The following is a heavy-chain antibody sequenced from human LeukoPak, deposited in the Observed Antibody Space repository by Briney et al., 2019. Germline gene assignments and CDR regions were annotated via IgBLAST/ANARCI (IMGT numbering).Heavy chain of an antibody. V-gene: IGHV3-23*01. CDR2: ISGSGGST. CDR1: GFTFSSYT. D-gene: IGHD4-17*01. Sequence: GGSLRLSCAASGFTFSSYTMSWVRQAPGKGLEWVSAISGSGGSTYYADSVKGRFTISRDNSKNTLYLQMNSLRAEDTAVYYCAKVRDLTVTIDYWGQGTLATVSS. J-gene: IGHJ4*02. CDR3: AKVRDLTVTIDY.